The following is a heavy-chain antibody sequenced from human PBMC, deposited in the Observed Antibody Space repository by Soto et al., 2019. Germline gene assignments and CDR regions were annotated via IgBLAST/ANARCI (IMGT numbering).Heavy chain of an antibody. Sequence: QVQLVESGGGVVQPGRSLRLSCAASGFTFNNYAMRWVRQAPGKGLEWVAFISYDGSSKYYADSVTGRFTISRDNSRNTLYLQMNSLRAEDTAVYYCARGDGYIYGNTFDSWGQGTLVTVSS. CDR1: GFTFNNYA. J-gene: IGHJ4*02. V-gene: IGHV3-30-3*01. CDR2: ISYDGSSK. D-gene: IGHD5-18*01. CDR3: ARGDGYIYGNTFDS.